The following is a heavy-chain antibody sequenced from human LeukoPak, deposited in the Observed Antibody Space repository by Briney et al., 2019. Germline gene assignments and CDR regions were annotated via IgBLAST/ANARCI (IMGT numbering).Heavy chain of an antibody. CDR1: GGSINRANYY. J-gene: IGHJ3*01. V-gene: IGHV4-61*02. CDR2: ISTRWGT. CDR3: SRDRGVAPVDDPFDV. D-gene: IGHD3-3*01. Sequence: PSETLFLTCTVSGGSINRANYYWNWIRQPAGKGLEWIGRISTRWGTNYKPSLNSRFTISVDTSKTQFSLRLRSVTAADTSVYYWSRDRGVAPVDDPFDVWGHGTMLTVSS.